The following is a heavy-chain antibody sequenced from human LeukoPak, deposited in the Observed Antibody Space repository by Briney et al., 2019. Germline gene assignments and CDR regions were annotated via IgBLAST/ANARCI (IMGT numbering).Heavy chain of an antibody. D-gene: IGHD3-10*01. J-gene: IGHJ3*02. Sequence: GGSLRLSCAASGFTFDDYAMHWVRQAPGKGLEWVSGISWNSGSIGYADSVKGRFTISRDNAKNSLYLQMNSLRAEDAALYYCAKDSSPLSPKLDAFDIWGQGTMVTVSS. CDR2: ISWNSGSI. CDR1: GFTFDDYA. V-gene: IGHV3-9*01. CDR3: AKDSSPLSPKLDAFDI.